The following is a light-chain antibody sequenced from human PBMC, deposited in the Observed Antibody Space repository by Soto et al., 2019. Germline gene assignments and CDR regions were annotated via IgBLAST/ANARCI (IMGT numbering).Light chain of an antibody. V-gene: IGLV2-18*02. J-gene: IGLJ1*01. Sequence: QSALTQPPSVSGSPGQSVTISCTGTSSDVGGYNRVSWYQQPPGKAPKLLIYDVSNRPAGVSTRFSGSKSGNTASLTISGLKAEDEDGCYCTSYATGSAYVFGPGTKLTVL. CDR1: SSDVGGYNR. CDR3: TSYATGSAYV. CDR2: DVS.